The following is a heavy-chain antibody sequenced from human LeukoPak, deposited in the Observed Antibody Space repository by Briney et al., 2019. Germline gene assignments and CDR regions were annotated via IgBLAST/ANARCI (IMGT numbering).Heavy chain of an antibody. J-gene: IGHJ4*02. Sequence: PSETLSLTCAVYGGSFSGYYWSWIRQPPGKGLEWIGEINHSGSTNYNPSLKSRVTISVDTSKNQFSLKLSSVTAADTAVYYCARGRRLLWFGEKPWPGGYFDYWGQGTLVTVSS. V-gene: IGHV4-34*01. CDR1: GGSFSGYY. CDR3: ARGRRLLWFGEKPWPGGYFDY. D-gene: IGHD3-10*01. CDR2: INHSGST.